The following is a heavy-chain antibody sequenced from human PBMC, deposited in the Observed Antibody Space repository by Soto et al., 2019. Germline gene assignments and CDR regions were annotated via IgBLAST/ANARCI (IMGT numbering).Heavy chain of an antibody. V-gene: IGHV3-30*18. J-gene: IGHJ4*02. CDR1: GFTFSSYG. CDR2: ISYDGSNK. CDR3: AKDLFGYSSSSFVSRAAPRRTKHDY. D-gene: IGHD6-6*01. Sequence: GGSLRLSCAASGFTFSSYGMHWVRQAPGKGLEWVAVISYDGSNKYYADSVKGRFTISRDNSKNTLYLQMNSLRAEDTAVYYCAKDLFGYSSSSFVSRAAPRRTKHDYWGQGTLVTVSS.